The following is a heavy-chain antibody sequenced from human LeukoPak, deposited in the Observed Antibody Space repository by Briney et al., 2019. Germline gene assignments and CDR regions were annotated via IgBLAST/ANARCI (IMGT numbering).Heavy chain of an antibody. D-gene: IGHD6-25*01. CDR2: ISSGGGRT. V-gene: IGHV3-23*01. Sequence: SGGSLRLSCAASGFAFSTYAMTWVRQAPGKGLEWVSSISSGGGRTDYADSVKGRFTISRDNSNNTLYLHMNNLRAEDTAIYFCAKTAGGSIDYWGQGTLVTVSS. CDR1: GFAFSTYA. J-gene: IGHJ4*02. CDR3: AKTAGGSIDY.